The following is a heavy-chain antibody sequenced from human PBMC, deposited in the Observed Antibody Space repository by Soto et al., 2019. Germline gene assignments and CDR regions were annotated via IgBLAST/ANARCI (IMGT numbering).Heavy chain of an antibody. CDR1: GDSISTVDYF. V-gene: IGHV4-30-4*01. J-gene: IGHJ5*01. Sequence: LSLTCSVSGDSISTVDYFWAWIRQPPGQALEYIGYIYKSTTTYYNPSFESRVAISLDTSKSQFSLTVTSVTAGDTAVYFCARGRYCLTGRCFPNWFDSWGQGTLVTVSS. D-gene: IGHD2-15*01. CDR2: IYKSTTT. CDR3: ARGRYCLTGRCFPNWFDS.